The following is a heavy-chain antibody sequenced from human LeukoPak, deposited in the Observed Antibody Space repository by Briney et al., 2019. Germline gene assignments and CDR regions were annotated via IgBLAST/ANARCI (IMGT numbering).Heavy chain of an antibody. CDR3: ARGCCQI. Sequence: GGSLRLSCVVSGFTFSNFWMSWVRQAPGKGLEWVANIKQDGSEVRYVDSVKGRFTISRDNAKNSLFLQMDSLRAEDSAVYYCARGCCQIWGQGTLVTVSS. CDR2: IKQDGSEV. D-gene: IGHD4/OR15-4a*01. J-gene: IGHJ4*02. V-gene: IGHV3-7*04. CDR1: GFTFSNFW.